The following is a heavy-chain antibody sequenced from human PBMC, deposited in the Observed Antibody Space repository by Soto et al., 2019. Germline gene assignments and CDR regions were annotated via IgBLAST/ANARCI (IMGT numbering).Heavy chain of an antibody. V-gene: IGHV4-39*01. J-gene: IGHJ5*02. CDR3: ARHSFGGVAGMTFDP. CDR2: IYYSGST. CDR1: GGSISSSSYY. D-gene: IGHD6-19*01. Sequence: QLQLQESGPGLVKPSETLSLTCTVSGGSISSSSYYWGWIRQPPGKGLEWIGSIYYSGSTYYNPSLKSRVTISVDTSKNQFSLKLSSVTAADMAVYYCARHSFGGVAGMTFDPWGQGTLVTVSS.